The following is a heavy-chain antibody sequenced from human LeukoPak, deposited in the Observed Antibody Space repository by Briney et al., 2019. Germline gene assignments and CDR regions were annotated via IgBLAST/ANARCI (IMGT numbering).Heavy chain of an antibody. D-gene: IGHD2-2*01. Sequence: GGSLRLSCAASGFTFTNSAMGWVRQAPGKGLEWVSGISGSGGSTYYADSVRGRFTISRDNSQDTLYLQMNSLRAEDTAIYYCAKSDYCTSTSCYGLPEYFQHWGQGTLITVSS. CDR3: AKSDYCTSTSCYGLPEYFQH. CDR1: GFTFTNSA. CDR2: ISGSGGST. J-gene: IGHJ1*01. V-gene: IGHV3-23*01.